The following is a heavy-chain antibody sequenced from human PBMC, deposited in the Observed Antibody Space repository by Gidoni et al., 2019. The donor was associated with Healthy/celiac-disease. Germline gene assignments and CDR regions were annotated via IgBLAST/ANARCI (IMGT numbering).Heavy chain of an antibody. CDR1: GGTFSSYA. CDR3: ARAVGYYDSSGNSHDAFDI. CDR2: IIPIFGTA. J-gene: IGHJ3*02. Sequence: QVQLVQSGAEVKKPGSSVKVSCTASGGTFSSYAISWVRQAPGQGLEWMGGIIPIFGTANYAQKFQGRVTITADESTSTAYMELSSLRSEDTAVYYCARAVGYYDSSGNSHDAFDIWGQGTMVTVSS. V-gene: IGHV1-69*01. D-gene: IGHD3-22*01.